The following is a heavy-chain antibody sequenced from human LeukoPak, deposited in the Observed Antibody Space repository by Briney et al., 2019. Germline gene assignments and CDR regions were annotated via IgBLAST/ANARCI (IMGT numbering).Heavy chain of an antibody. V-gene: IGHV4-59*08. CDR2: IYYSGST. CDR3: ARLITKITIFGVGPFDY. J-gene: IGHJ4*02. D-gene: IGHD3-3*01. Sequence: SETLSLTCTDSGGSISSYYWSWIRQPPGKGLEWIGYIYYSGSTNYNPSLKSRVTISVDTSKNQFSLKLSSVTAADTAVYYCARLITKITIFGVGPFDYWGQGTLVTVSS. CDR1: GGSISSYY.